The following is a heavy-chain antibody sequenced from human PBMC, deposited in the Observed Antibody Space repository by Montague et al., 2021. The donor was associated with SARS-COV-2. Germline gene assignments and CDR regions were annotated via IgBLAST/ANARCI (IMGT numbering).Heavy chain of an antibody. Sequence: PALVKPTQTLTLTCVLSGFSLNTDGVGVAWIRRPPGKALEWLALIYWDGDQRYSPSLKTRLTITKDTSKNRVVLTMTNLDPADTATYYCARRYDFYRAEAFDVWGQGTMLTVSS. CDR2: IYWDGDQ. D-gene: IGHD3-3*01. V-gene: IGHV2-5*02. J-gene: IGHJ3*01. CDR3: ARRYDFYRAEAFDV. CDR1: GFSLNTDGVG.